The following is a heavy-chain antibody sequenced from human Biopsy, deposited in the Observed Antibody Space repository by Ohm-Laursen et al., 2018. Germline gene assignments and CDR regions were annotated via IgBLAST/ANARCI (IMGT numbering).Heavy chain of an antibody. V-gene: IGHV3-23*01. CDR3: TKAGSQDGFDI. CDR1: GFTFASHA. J-gene: IGHJ3*02. D-gene: IGHD3-10*01. CDR2: ISGSGDTA. Sequence: SLRLSCTASGFTFASHAMRWVRQAPGKGLEWVSLISGSGDTAYYPDSVKGRFTISRDNSKNNLYLEMNSLRTEETAKYYCTKAGSQDGFDIWGPGTMVTVSS.